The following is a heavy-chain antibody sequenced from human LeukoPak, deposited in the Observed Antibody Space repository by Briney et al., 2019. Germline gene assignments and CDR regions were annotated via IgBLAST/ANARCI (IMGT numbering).Heavy chain of an antibody. Sequence: SETLSLTCAVYGGSFSGYYWSWIRQPPGKGQEWIGEINHSGSTNYNPSLKSRASISVDTSKNQFSLKLSSVTAADTAVYYCARGPYYYGSGSYYRKSWFDPWGQGTLVTVSS. CDR3: ARGPYYYGSGSYYRKSWFDP. V-gene: IGHV4-34*01. CDR1: GGSFSGYY. J-gene: IGHJ5*02. CDR2: INHSGST. D-gene: IGHD3-10*01.